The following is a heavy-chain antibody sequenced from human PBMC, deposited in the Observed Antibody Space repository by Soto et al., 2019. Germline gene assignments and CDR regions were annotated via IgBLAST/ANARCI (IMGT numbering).Heavy chain of an antibody. D-gene: IGHD6-13*01. Sequence: PGGSLRLSCAASGFTVSANYMTWVRQAPGKGLEWVSVIYSDGSTYYADSVKGRFTISRHSSKNTLYLQMNSLRAEDTAVYYCARVGYSSNWPLLLNWFDPWGQGTLVTVSS. J-gene: IGHJ5*02. CDR1: GFTVSANY. V-gene: IGHV3-53*04. CDR3: ARVGYSSNWPLLLNWFDP. CDR2: IYSDGST.